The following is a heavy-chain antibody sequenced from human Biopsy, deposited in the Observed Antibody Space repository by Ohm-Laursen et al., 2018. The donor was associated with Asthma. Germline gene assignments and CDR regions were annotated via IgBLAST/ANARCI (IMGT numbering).Heavy chain of an antibody. CDR1: GFSLTQSGVG. V-gene: IGHV2-5*02. CDR3: AHTVSSRYDY. D-gene: IGHD6-6*01. Sequence: TQTLTLTFSFSGFSLTQSGVGVGWIRQAPGKALEWLAVIYWDDDKRYSPSLRGRLTITTDTSKRQVLLALTNVDPVDTATYFCAHTVSSRYDYWGQGTRVSVSS. CDR2: IYWDDDK. J-gene: IGHJ4*01.